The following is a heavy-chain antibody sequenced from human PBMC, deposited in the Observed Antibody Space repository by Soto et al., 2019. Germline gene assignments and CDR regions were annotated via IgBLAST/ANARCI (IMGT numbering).Heavy chain of an antibody. Sequence: QVQLVESGGGVVQPGRSLRLSCAASGFTFSSYGMHWVRQAPGKGLEWVAVIWYDGSNKYYADSVKGRFTISRDNSKNTLYLQMNSLRAEDTAVYYCARDRLVRGVIWYFDYWGQGTLVTVSS. V-gene: IGHV3-33*01. CDR1: GFTFSSYG. CDR3: ARDRLVRGVIWYFDY. J-gene: IGHJ4*02. D-gene: IGHD3-10*01. CDR2: IWYDGSNK.